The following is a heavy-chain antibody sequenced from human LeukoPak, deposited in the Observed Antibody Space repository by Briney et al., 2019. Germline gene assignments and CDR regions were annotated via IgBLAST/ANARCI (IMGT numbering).Heavy chain of an antibody. V-gene: IGHV3-23*01. J-gene: IGHJ3*02. Sequence: GGSLRLSCAASGFTFSSYAMSWVRQAPGKGLEWVSAISGSGGSTYYADSVKGRFTISRDNSKNTLYLQMDSLRAEDTAVYYCAKDSQGYSYGYFAFDIWGQGTMVTVSS. CDR2: ISGSGGST. CDR1: GFTFSSYA. D-gene: IGHD5-18*01. CDR3: AKDSQGYSYGYFAFDI.